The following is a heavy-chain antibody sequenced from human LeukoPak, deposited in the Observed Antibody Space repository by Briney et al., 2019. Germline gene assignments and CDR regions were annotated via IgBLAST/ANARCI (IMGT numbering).Heavy chain of an antibody. J-gene: IGHJ5*02. Sequence: ASVKVSCKASGYTFTGYYMHWVRQAPGQGLEWMGWINPNSGGTNYAQKFQGRVAITADESTSTAYMELSSLRSEDTAVYYCAREARYYYGSGSSRWFDPWGQGTLVTVSS. V-gene: IGHV1-2*02. D-gene: IGHD3-10*01. CDR3: AREARYYYGSGSSRWFDP. CDR1: GYTFTGYY. CDR2: INPNSGGT.